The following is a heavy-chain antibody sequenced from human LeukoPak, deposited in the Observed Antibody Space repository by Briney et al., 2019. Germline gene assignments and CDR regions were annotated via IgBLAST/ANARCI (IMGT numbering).Heavy chain of an antibody. CDR1: GGSISSYY. J-gene: IGHJ4*02. Sequence: PSETLSLTCALSGGSISSYYWSWIRQPPGQGLEWIGYIDYSGSTNYNPSIKSRVTISVATSKNQFSLKLSSVTAADTAVYYCARAGANGIEAAGSLRYWGQGTLVTVSS. D-gene: IGHD6-13*01. V-gene: IGHV4-59*01. CDR2: IDYSGST. CDR3: ARAGANGIEAAGSLRY.